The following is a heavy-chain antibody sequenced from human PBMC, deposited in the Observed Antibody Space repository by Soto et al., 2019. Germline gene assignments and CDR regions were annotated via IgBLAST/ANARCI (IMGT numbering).Heavy chain of an antibody. CDR3: ARHFNGYDYALGY. D-gene: IGHD5-12*01. Sequence: EVQLVESGGGLVKPGGSLRLSCAASGFTFSSYNMNWVRRAPGKGLEWVSYISGSSSYIYYADSVKGRFTISRDNAKNSLFLQMNSLGAEDTAVYYCARHFNGYDYALGYWGQGTLVTVSS. J-gene: IGHJ4*02. V-gene: IGHV3-21*01. CDR2: ISGSSSYI. CDR1: GFTFSSYN.